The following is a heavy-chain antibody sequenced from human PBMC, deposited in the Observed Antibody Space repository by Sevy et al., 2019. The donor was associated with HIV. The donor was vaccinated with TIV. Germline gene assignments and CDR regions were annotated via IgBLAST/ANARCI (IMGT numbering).Heavy chain of an antibody. Sequence: GGSLRLSCAASGFTFSNAWMSWVRQAPGKGLEWAGRIKSKTDGGKTDYAAPVKGRFTISRDDSKNTLYLQMNSLKTEDTAVYYCTTGVDYDFWSGYQFDYWGQGTLVTVSS. CDR3: TTGVDYDFWSGYQFDY. J-gene: IGHJ4*02. D-gene: IGHD3-3*01. V-gene: IGHV3-15*01. CDR1: GFTFSNAW. CDR2: IKSKTDGGKT.